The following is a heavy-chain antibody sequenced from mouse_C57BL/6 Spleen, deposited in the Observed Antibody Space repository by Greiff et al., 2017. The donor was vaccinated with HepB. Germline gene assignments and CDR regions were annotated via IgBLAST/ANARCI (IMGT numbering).Heavy chain of an antibody. J-gene: IGHJ1*03. CDR3: ARGDGNHWYFDV. CDR2: ISSGSSTI. D-gene: IGHD2-1*01. Sequence: VHVKQSGGGLVKPGGSLKLSCAASGFTFSDYGMHWVRQAPEKGLEWVAYISSGSSTIYYADTVKGRFTISRDNAKNTLFLQMTSLRSEDTAMYYCARGDGNHWYFDVWGTGTTVTVSS. CDR1: GFTFSDYG. V-gene: IGHV5-17*01.